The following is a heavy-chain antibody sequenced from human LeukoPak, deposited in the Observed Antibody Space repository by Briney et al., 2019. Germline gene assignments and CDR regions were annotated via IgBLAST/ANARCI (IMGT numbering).Heavy chain of an antibody. CDR1: GGTFSSYA. CDR3: ARDLGGYCSSTSCSYYYYYYMDV. CDR2: INPNSGGT. V-gene: IGHV1-2*02. Sequence: GSVKVSCKASGGTFSSYAISWVRQAPGQGLEWMGWINPNSGGTNYAQKFQGRVTMTRDTSISTAYMELSRLRSDDTAVYYCARDLGGYCSSTSCSYYYYYYMDVWGKGTTVTVSS. J-gene: IGHJ6*03. D-gene: IGHD2-2*01.